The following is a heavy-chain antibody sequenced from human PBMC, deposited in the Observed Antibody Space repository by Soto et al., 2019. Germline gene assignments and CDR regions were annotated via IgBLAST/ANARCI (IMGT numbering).Heavy chain of an antibody. V-gene: IGHV1-69*13. J-gene: IGHJ6*02. CDR1: GGTFSSYA. CDR2: IIPIFGTA. D-gene: IGHD4-17*01. Sequence: SVKVSCKASGGTFSSYAISWVRQAPGQGLEWMGGIIPIFGTANYAQKFQGRVTITADESTSTAYMELSSPRSEDTAVYYCATATSTVVTRYGMDVWGQGTTVTVSS. CDR3: ATATSTVVTRYGMDV.